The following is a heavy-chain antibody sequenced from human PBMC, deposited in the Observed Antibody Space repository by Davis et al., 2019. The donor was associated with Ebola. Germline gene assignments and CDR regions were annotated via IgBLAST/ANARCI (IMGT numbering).Heavy chain of an antibody. J-gene: IGHJ4*02. CDR1: GYIFTDFY. CDR2: LDPQTGDT. V-gene: IGHV1-2*02. D-gene: IGHD3-10*01. CDR3: ARDRGSVIPLDF. Sequence: ASVKVSCKTSGYIFTDFYIHWVRQAPGHGLEWVGWLDPQTGDTHYAQQFQGRVTMTGDTSFNTAYMELSNLKSDDTALYYCARDRGSVIPLDFWGQGSLVTVSS.